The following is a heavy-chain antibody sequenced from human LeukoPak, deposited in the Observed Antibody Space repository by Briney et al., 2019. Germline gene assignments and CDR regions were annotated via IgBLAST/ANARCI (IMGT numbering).Heavy chain of an antibody. CDR2: IYYSGST. Sequence: SETLSLTCTVSGGSISGYYWSWIRQPPGKGLEWIGYIYYSGSTNYNPSLKSRVTISVDTSKNQFSPKLNSVTAADTAVYYCARDRRYSSGWYGIDYWGQGTLVTVSS. J-gene: IGHJ4*02. CDR1: GGSISGYY. CDR3: ARDRRYSSGWYGIDY. V-gene: IGHV4-59*01. D-gene: IGHD6-19*01.